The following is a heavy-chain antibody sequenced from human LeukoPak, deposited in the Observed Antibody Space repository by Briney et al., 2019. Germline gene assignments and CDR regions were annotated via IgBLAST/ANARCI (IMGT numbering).Heavy chain of an antibody. D-gene: IGHD5-18*01. CDR1: GFTFSSYS. CDR2: ISSSSSYI. Sequence: GGSLRLSCAASGFTFSSYSMNWVRQAPGKGLEWVSSISSSSSYIYYADSVKGRFTISRDNAKNSLYLQMNSLGAEDTAVYYCARGVIQLWSDNWFDPWGQGTLVTVSS. CDR3: ARGVIQLWSDNWFDP. J-gene: IGHJ5*02. V-gene: IGHV3-21*01.